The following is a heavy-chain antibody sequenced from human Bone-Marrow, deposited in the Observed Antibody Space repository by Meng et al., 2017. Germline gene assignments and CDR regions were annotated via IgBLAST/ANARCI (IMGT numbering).Heavy chain of an antibody. J-gene: IGHJ4*02. V-gene: IGHV4-30-4*01. D-gene: IGHD5-24*01. Sequence: QVQLQESGPGLVKPSQTLSLTCTVSGGSISSGDYYWSWLRQPPGRGLEWIGYIYYSGSTYYNPSLRSRVTISVDTSKNQFSLILTSVTAADTAVYFCARVETATTNPYFDYWGQGTLVTVSS. CDR1: GGSISSGDYY. CDR3: ARVETATTNPYFDY. CDR2: IYYSGST.